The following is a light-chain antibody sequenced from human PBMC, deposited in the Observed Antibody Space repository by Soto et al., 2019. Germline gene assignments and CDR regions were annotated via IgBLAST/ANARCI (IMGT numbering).Light chain of an antibody. V-gene: IGLV2-14*01. CDR3: SSYTSSSTQV. Sequence: QSALTQPASVSGSPGQSITISCTGTSSDVGGYNYVSWYQQHPGTAPKLMIYDVSNRPSGVSNRFSGSKSGNTASLTISGLQAEDDADYYCSSYTSSSTQVFGGGTKLTVL. CDR2: DVS. CDR1: SSDVGGYNY. J-gene: IGLJ2*01.